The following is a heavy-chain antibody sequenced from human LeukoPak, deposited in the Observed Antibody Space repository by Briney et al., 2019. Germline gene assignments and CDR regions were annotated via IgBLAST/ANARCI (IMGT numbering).Heavy chain of an antibody. J-gene: IGHJ4*02. CDR3: AKDQAGIQIPAAVGAH. CDR1: GFIFSDYS. D-gene: IGHD2-2*01. CDR2: IMGVSDFI. V-gene: IGHV3-21*01. Sequence: RGSLRLSCAASGFIFSDYSMTWVRQAPGKGLEWVSSIMGVSDFIYHADSVKGRFTVSRDNAKNSLYLQMNSLRAEDTAVYYCAKDQAGIQIPAAVGAHWGQGTLVTVSS.